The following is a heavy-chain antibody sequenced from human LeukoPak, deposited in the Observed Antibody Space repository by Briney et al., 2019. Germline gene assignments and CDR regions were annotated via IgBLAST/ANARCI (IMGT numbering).Heavy chain of an antibody. Sequence: GGSLRLSCAASGFTFSTYTMNWVRQAPGKGLEGVSFISSSGSTIYYADSVKGRFTISRDNAKNSLYLQMNSLRAADTALYYCARDVYYDSSGYRPNLDNWGQGTLVTVSS. CDR1: GFTFSTYT. CDR2: ISSSGSTI. J-gene: IGHJ4*02. CDR3: ARDVYYDSSGYRPNLDN. V-gene: IGHV3-48*01. D-gene: IGHD3-22*01.